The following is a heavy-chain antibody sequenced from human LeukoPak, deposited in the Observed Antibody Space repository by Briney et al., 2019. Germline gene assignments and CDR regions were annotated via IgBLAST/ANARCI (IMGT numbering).Heavy chain of an antibody. Sequence: GGSLRLSCAATGYTFHYYAIHWVRHSPGRGLEWVSGISWNSGSIDYAASVRGRFTISRDTANNSLYLQMNSLRPEDSALYYCDEGTGRYWTFFDDWGQGTLVTVSS. D-gene: IGHD1-26*01. CDR3: DEGTGRYWTFFDD. CDR1: GYTFHYYA. CDR2: ISWNSGSI. J-gene: IGHJ4*02. V-gene: IGHV3-9*01.